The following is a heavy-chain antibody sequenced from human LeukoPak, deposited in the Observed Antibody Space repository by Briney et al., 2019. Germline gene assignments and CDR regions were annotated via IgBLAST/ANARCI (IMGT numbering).Heavy chain of an antibody. D-gene: IGHD4-17*01. CDR1: GGSISPYY. CDR2: IYYSGST. CDR3: ARVPRNSRLRYYYYYMDV. V-gene: IGHV4-59*01. Sequence: SETLSLTCTVSGGSISPYYWSWIRQPPGKGLEWIGYIYYSGSTNYNPSLKSRVTISVDTSKNQFSLKLSSVTAADTAVYYCARVPRNSRLRYYYYYMDVWGKGTTVTVSS. J-gene: IGHJ6*03.